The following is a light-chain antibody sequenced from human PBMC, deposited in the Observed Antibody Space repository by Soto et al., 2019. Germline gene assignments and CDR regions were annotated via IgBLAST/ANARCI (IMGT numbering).Light chain of an antibody. CDR1: QSVNTN. Sequence: EIVVTQSPATLSVSPGERATLSCRASQSVNTNFAWYQQKPGQAPRLLIYVASTRATGIPARFSGSGSGTEFTLTISSLHSEDFAVYYCQQYNNWPSWTFGQGTKVESK. CDR2: VAS. J-gene: IGKJ1*01. CDR3: QQYNNWPSWT. V-gene: IGKV3-15*01.